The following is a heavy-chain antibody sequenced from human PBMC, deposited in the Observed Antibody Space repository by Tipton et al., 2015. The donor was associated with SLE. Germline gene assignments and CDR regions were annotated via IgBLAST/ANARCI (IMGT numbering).Heavy chain of an antibody. J-gene: IGHJ5*02. CDR1: GGSISSSSYY. CDR2: IYYSGST. V-gene: IGHV4-39*07. D-gene: IGHD2/OR15-2a*01. CDR3: ARGLFYVGGGYNWFDP. Sequence: LSLTCTVSGGSISSSSYYWGWIRQPPGKGLEWIGSIYYSGSTYYNPSLKSRVTISVDTSKNQFSLKLSSVTAADTAVYYCARGLFYVGGGYNWFDPWGQGTLVTVSS.